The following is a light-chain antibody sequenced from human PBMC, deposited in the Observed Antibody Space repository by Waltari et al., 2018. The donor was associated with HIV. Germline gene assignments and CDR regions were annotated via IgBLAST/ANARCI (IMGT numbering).Light chain of an antibody. CDR1: QSVSSY. V-gene: IGKV3-11*01. Sequence: EIVLTQSPATLSLSPGDRATLSCRASQSVSSYLAWYQQKPGQAPRLLSCDASNRATGIPARFSGIGSGTDFTLTISSLEPEDFAVYYCQQRSNWPSYTFGQGTKLEIK. CDR2: DAS. CDR3: QQRSNWPSYT. J-gene: IGKJ2*01.